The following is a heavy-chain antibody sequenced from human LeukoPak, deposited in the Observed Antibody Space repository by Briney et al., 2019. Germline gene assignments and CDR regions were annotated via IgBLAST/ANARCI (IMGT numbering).Heavy chain of an antibody. CDR3: ARNSHLSIAVAVIYRNTNWFAP. V-gene: IGHV1-46*01. D-gene: IGHD6-19*01. CDR2: IYPIGGST. CDR1: GYTFTSYY. J-gene: IGHJ5*02. Sequence: GASVKVSCKPSGYTFTSYYLHWVRQAPGQGLEWMGIIYPIGGSTSEAHKSQSRVTMTTDTSTRTVYMELSSLRAVYTAVKWRARNSHLSIAVAVIYRNTNWFAPWGEGTLVTVSS.